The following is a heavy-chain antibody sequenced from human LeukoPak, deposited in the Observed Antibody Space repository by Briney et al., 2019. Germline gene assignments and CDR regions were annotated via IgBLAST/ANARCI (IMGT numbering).Heavy chain of an antibody. CDR3: ATVSEY. CDR2: INNDGTAT. V-gene: IGHV3-74*01. CDR1: GFTFSYFW. J-gene: IGHJ4*02. Sequence: GGSLRLSCAASGFTFSYFWMHWVRQVPGKGLVWVSGINNDGTATYYADSVKGRFTISRDNAKNTVYLQMTGLRAEDTTVYYCATVSEYWGPGTLVTVSS.